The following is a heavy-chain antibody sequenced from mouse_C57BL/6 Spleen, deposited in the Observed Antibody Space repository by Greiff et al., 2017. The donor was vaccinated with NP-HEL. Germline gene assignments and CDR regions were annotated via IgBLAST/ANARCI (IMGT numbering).Heavy chain of an antibody. V-gene: IGHV1-50*01. CDR1: GYTFTSYW. Sequence: VQLQQPGAELVKPGASVKLSCKASGYTFTSYWMQWVKQRPGQGLEWIGEIDPSDSNTNYNQKFKGKATLTVDKSSSTAYMQLSSLTSEDSAVYYCAREDYYYWGQGTTLTVSS. D-gene: IGHD1-1*01. CDR2: IDPSDSNT. CDR3: AREDYYY. J-gene: IGHJ2*01.